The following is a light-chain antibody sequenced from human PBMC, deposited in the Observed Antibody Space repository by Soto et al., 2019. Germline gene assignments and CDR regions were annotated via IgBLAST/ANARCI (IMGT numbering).Light chain of an antibody. J-gene: IGLJ1*01. CDR3: CSYARSTTFYV. V-gene: IGLV2-23*02. CDR1: ISDVGSYDL. CDR2: EVS. Sequence: QPALTQPASVSGSPGQSVTISCTGTISDVGSYDLVSWYQQHPNKAPKLLIFEVSRRPSGVSNRFSGSKSGNTASLTISGLQAEDEADYYCCSYARSTTFYVFGTGTKVTVL.